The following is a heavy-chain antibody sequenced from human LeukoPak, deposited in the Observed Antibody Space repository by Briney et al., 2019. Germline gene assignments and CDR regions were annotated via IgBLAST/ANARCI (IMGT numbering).Heavy chain of an antibody. CDR2: ISGRGGIT. CDR3: AKDFVHFDSRGYYFDY. CDR1: GFTFSSYT. J-gene: IGHJ4*02. D-gene: IGHD3-9*01. V-gene: IGHV3-23*01. Sequence: GGSLRLSCAASGFTFSSYTVAWVRQAPGKGLEWLSGISGRGGITYYADSVKGRVTISRDDAKDTLYLQMNSLRPEDTAKYFCAKDFVHFDSRGYYFDYWGRGTVVPVSS.